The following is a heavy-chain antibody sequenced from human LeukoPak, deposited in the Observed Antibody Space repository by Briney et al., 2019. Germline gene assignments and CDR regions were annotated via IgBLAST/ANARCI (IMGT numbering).Heavy chain of an antibody. D-gene: IGHD6-19*01. J-gene: IGHJ3*02. CDR1: GFTFDDYG. V-gene: IGHV3-20*04. CDR2: INWNGGST. CDR3: ARDKPIAVVPRPFDI. Sequence: PGGSLRLSCAASGFTFDDYGMSWVRQAPGKGLEWVSGINWNGGSTGYADSVKGRFTISRDNAKNSLYLQMNSLRAEDTALYYCARDKPIAVVPRPFDIWGQGTMVTVSS.